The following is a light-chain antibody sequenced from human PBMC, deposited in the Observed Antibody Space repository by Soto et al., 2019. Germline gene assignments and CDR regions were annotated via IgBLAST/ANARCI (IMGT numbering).Light chain of an antibody. CDR1: QSVGSRS. CDR2: GAS. J-gene: IGKJ4*01. V-gene: IGKV3-20*01. CDR3: QQYGSSPTT. Sequence: IVLTQSPGTLSLSPGERANLSCRASQSVGSRSLGWYQQKPGQASGLRIYGASSRATGIPARFRGSGSGTDFPLTICGLRPDGFAVCYFQQYGSSPTTFGGGTKV.